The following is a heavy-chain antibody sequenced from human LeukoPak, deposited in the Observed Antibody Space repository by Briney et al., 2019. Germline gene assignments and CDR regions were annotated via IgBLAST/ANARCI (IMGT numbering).Heavy chain of an antibody. CDR2: ISGSGGST. CDR3: ARSRDLYGSGVGMDV. CDR1: GFTFSSYA. Sequence: QPGGSLRLSCAASGFTFSSYAMSWVRQAPGKGLEWVSAISGSGGSTYYADSVKGRFTISRDNSKNSLYLQMNSLRAEDTAVYYCARSRDLYGSGVGMDVWGQGTTVTVSS. V-gene: IGHV3-23*01. J-gene: IGHJ6*02. D-gene: IGHD3-10*01.